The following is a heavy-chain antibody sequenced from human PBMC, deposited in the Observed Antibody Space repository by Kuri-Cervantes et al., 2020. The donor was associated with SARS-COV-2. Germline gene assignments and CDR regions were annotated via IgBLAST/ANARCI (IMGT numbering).Heavy chain of an antibody. CDR2: INSDGSST. V-gene: IGHV3-74*01. D-gene: IGHD6-19*01. Sequence: LSLTCAASGFTFSSYWMHRVRQAPGKGLVWVSRINSDGSSTSYADSVKGRFTISRDNAKNTLYLLMNTLRAEDTAVYYCATTGYSSGWYNFDYWGQGTLVTVSS. CDR3: ATTGYSSGWYNFDY. J-gene: IGHJ4*02. CDR1: GFTFSSYW.